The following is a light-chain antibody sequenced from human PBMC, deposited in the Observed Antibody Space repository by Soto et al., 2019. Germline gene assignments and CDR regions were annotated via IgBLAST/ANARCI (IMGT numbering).Light chain of an antibody. CDR1: QNVSSNL. J-gene: IGKJ1*01. CDR3: QNYGNLWT. V-gene: IGKV3-20*01. CDR2: GAS. Sequence: VLKQSPGTLSLSPGERATLSCRASQNVSSNLLFWYQQHPGQAPRLLFYGASSRATGIPDRFSGSGSGTDFSLTIRRMEPDDFAVYYCQNYGNLWTFCQGTKVDIK.